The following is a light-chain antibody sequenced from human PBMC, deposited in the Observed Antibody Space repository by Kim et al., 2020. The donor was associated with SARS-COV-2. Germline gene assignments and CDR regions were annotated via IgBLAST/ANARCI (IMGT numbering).Light chain of an antibody. Sequence: ASVGDRVTITCRASQSISSWLHWYQQKPGKAPKLLIYDASSLESGVPSRFSGSGSGTEFTLTISSLQPDDFATYYCQQYNSYSWTFGQGTKVDIK. J-gene: IGKJ1*01. V-gene: IGKV1-5*01. CDR2: DAS. CDR3: QQYNSYSWT. CDR1: QSISSW.